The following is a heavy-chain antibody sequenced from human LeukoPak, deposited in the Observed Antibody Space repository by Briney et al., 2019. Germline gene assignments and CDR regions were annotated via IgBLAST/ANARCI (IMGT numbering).Heavy chain of an antibody. CDR1: GFTFSSYA. V-gene: IGHV3-15*01. CDR2: IKSKTDGGTT. J-gene: IGHJ4*02. Sequence: MTGGSLRLSCAASGFTFSSYAMSWVRQAPGKGLEWVGRIKSKTDGGTTDYAAPVKGRFTISRDDSKNTLYLQMNSLKTEDTAVYYCTTPPRWVGATHNYWGQGTRVTVSS. CDR3: TTPPRWVGATHNY. D-gene: IGHD1-26*01.